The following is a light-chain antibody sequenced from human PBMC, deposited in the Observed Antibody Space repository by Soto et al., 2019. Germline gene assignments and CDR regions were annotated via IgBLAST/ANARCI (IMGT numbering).Light chain of an antibody. CDR3: SSYTSSSTRV. V-gene: IGLV2-14*01. CDR1: SSDVGGYNY. CDR2: DVS. Sequence: QCALTQPASVSWSPGQSITISCTGTSSDVGGYNYVSWYQQHPGKAPKLMIYDVSNRPSGVSNRFSGSKSGNTASLTISGLQAEDEADYYCSSYTSSSTRVFGTGTKVTVL. J-gene: IGLJ1*01.